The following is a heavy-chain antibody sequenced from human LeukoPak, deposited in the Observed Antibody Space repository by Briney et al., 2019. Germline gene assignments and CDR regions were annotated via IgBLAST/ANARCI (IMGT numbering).Heavy chain of an antibody. J-gene: IGHJ4*02. CDR3: ARALPLSRYCSGGSCYPHPPDY. D-gene: IGHD2-15*01. CDR2: IGTAGDT. CDR1: GFTFSSYD. Sequence: GGSLRLSCAASGFTFSSYDMHWVRQATGKGLEWVSAIGTAGDTYYPGSVKGRFTISRENAKNSLYLQMNNLRAGDTAVHYCARALPLSRYCSGGSCYPHPPDYWGQGTLVTVSS. V-gene: IGHV3-13*01.